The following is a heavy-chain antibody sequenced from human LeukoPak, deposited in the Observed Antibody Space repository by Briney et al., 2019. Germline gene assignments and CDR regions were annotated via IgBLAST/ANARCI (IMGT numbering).Heavy chain of an antibody. CDR2: INPNIGDT. CDR1: GYALTGYY. J-gene: IGHJ4*02. V-gene: IGHV1-2*02. CDR3: ARSSGFFYYFDY. D-gene: IGHD3-22*01. Sequence: ASVTVSCKASGYALTGYYFHWVRQAPGQGLEWMGWINPNIGDTNYAEKFQGRVTLTRDTSINIAYMELRRLTSDDTAVYYCARSSGFFYYFDYWGQGTLVTVSS.